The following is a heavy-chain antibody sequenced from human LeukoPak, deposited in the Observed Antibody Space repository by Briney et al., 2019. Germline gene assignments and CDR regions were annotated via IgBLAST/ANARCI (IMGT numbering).Heavy chain of an antibody. CDR1: EFTFSTYA. CDR2: ISANGGST. Sequence: GGSLRLSCAASEFTFSTYAMSWVRQAPGKGLEWLSAISANGGSTYYADSVKGRFTISRDNSKNTSYLQMNSLRAEDTAVYYCARSKYTSGWYDYWGQGTLVTVSS. V-gene: IGHV3-23*01. D-gene: IGHD6-19*01. CDR3: ARSKYTSGWYDY. J-gene: IGHJ4*02.